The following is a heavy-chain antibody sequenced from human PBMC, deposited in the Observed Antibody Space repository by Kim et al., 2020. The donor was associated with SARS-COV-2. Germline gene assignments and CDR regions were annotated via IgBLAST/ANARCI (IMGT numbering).Heavy chain of an antibody. CDR2: IIYSGSSK. CDR1: GFTFSSYS. V-gene: IGHV3-30*03. CDR3: TRRGDY. J-gene: IGHJ4*02. Sequence: GGSLRLSCAASGFTFSSYSMNWVRQAPGKGLEWLSVIIYSGSSKYYADSVKGRFTISRDNSKNTLYLQMNSLRAEDTAVYSCTRRGDYWRRGTL.